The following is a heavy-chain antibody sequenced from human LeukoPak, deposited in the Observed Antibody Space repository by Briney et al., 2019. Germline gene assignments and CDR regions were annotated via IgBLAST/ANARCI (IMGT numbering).Heavy chain of an antibody. D-gene: IGHD2-2*01. V-gene: IGHV3-74*01. Sequence: GGSLRLSCAASGLVFSVYKMHWVRQASRKGLVWVSRLSTDGYTTDYADFVQGRFTASRDNTKNTLYLQMNSLRAEDTAVYYCARAGYCSSTSCYTLKYWGQGTLVTVSS. J-gene: IGHJ4*02. CDR3: ARAGYCSSTSCYTLKY. CDR2: LSTDGYTT. CDR1: GLVFSVYK.